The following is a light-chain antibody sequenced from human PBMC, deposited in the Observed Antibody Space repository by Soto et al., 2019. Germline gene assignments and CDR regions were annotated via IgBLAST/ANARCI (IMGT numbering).Light chain of an antibody. CDR3: SSYTSSITLV. Sequence: QSALTQPASVSGSPGQSITISCTGTSSDVGGYNYVSWYQQHPGKAPKLMIYEVSNRPSGVSNRFSGSKSGNTASLTISGLQAEDEADYYGSSYTSSITLVIGGGTKLTVL. CDR1: SSDVGGYNY. CDR2: EVS. V-gene: IGLV2-14*01. J-gene: IGLJ3*02.